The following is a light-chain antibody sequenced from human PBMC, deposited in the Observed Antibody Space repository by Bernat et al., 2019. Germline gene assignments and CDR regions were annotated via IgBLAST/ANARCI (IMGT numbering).Light chain of an antibody. CDR2: TAT. Sequence: KNTITCHTIPGISSWIPCSRHKPGTAPQLLIYTATTLQSGVSSRFSGSGSGTDYTLTISSLQSEDFATYYCQQHSTGPWTFGQGTKVEIK. CDR3: QQHSTGPWT. J-gene: IGKJ1*01. CDR1: PGISSW. V-gene: IGKV1-9*01.